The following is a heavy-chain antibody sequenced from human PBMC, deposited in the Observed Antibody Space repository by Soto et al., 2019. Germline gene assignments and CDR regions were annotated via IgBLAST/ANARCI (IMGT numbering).Heavy chain of an antibody. CDR2: IYYSGGT. CDR1: GDSTRSYY. V-gene: IGHV4-59*01. J-gene: IGHJ5*02. Sequence: PSETLSLTCTVSGDSTRSYYWSWIRQPPGKGLEWLGYIYYSGGTNYNPSLKSRVTISVDTSKNQFSLKLRSVTAADTAVYYCAKAPRPWIVVVIPWFDPWGQGTLVTVSS. CDR3: AKAPRPWIVVVIPWFDP. D-gene: IGHD3-22*01.